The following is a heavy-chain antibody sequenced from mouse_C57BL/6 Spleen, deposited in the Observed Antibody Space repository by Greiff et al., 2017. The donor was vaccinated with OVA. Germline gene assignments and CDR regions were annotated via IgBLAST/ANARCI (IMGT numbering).Heavy chain of an antibody. Sequence: VQLQQPGAELVKPGASVKMSCKASGYTFTSYWITWVKQRPGQGLEWIGDIYPGSGSTNYNEKFKSKATLTVDTSSSTAYMQLSSLTSEDSAVYYCARPGGSSPHWYFDVWGTGTTVTVSS. CDR3: ARPGGSSPHWYFDV. CDR1: GYTFTSYW. CDR2: IYPGSGST. V-gene: IGHV1-55*01. D-gene: IGHD1-1*01. J-gene: IGHJ1*03.